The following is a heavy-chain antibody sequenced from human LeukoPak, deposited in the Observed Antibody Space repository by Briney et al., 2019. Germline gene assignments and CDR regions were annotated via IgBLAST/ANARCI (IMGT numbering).Heavy chain of an antibody. CDR3: ARHDYGGNSGDY. CDR2: IGTSGSTI. J-gene: IGHJ4*02. CDR1: GFTFSSYS. D-gene: IGHD4-23*01. Sequence: GGSLRLSCAASGFTFSSYSMNWVRQAPGKGLEWVSYIGTSGSTIYYADSVKGRFTISRDNAENSLYLQMNSLRDEDTAVYYCARHDYGGNSGDYWGQGTLVTVSS. V-gene: IGHV3-48*02.